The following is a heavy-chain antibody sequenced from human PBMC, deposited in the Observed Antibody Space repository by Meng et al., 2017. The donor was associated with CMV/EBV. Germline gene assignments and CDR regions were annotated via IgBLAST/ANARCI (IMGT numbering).Heavy chain of an antibody. CDR1: GFTFSSYS. CDR3: ARDGEVGATLYYYYGMDV. CDR2: ISSSSSTI. V-gene: IGHV3-48*04. J-gene: IGHJ6*02. D-gene: IGHD1-26*01. Sequence: ETLSLTCAASGFTFSSYSMNWVRQAPGKGLEWVSYISSSSSTIYYADSVKGRFTISRDNAKNSLYLQMNSLRAEDTAVYYCARDGEVGATLYYYYGMDVWGQGTTVTVSS.